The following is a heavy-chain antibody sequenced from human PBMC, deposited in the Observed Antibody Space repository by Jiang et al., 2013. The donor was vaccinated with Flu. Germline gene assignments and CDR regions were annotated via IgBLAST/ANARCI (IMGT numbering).Heavy chain of an antibody. Sequence: SGAEVKKPGASVNVSCKTSGYTFTGHYMHWVRQAPGQGLEWMGWINPNTGGTKYAQKFQGRVTMTRDTSITTAYMELTRLKFDDTAVYYCARDSQGPLNYFDPWGQGTLVTVSS. CDR3: ARDSQGPLNYFDP. CDR2: INPNTGGT. CDR1: GYTFTGHY. V-gene: IGHV1-2*02. J-gene: IGHJ5*02. D-gene: IGHD5-24*01.